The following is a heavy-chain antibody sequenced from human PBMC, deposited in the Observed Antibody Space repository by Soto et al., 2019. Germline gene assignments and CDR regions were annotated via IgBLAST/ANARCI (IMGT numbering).Heavy chain of an antibody. Sequence: QVQLVQSGAEVKKPGSSVKVSCMAAGGTFSCYAISRLRQAPGQGLECMGGVITIFGTANYAQKFQGRVTITADESTSTAYMELSILISEDTAVYYCARGGYCSGGSCYPYYYYYGMDVWGQGTMVTVS. CDR2: VITIFGTA. D-gene: IGHD2-15*01. CDR3: ARGGYCSGGSCYPYYYYYGMDV. CDR1: GGTFSCYA. V-gene: IGHV1-69*12. J-gene: IGHJ6*02.